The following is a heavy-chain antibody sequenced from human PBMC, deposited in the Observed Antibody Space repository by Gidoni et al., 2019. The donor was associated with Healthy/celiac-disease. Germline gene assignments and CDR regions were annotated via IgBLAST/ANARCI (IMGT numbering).Heavy chain of an antibody. CDR2: IYHSGST. CDR3: ARGNGDYVSSYFDY. Sequence: HLQLQASASGLVTPSQTLSLTCPVSGGSISSGGYSWSWIRQPPGKGLEWIGYIYHSGSTYYNPSLKSRVTISVDRSKNQVSLKLSSVTAADTAVYYCARGNGDYVSSYFDYWGQGTLVTVSS. D-gene: IGHD4-17*01. CDR1: GGSISSGGYS. V-gene: IGHV4-30-2*01. J-gene: IGHJ4*02.